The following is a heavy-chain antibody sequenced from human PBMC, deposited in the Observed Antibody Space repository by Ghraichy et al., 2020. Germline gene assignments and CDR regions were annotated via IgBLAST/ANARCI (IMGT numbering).Heavy chain of an antibody. CDR1: GFTFSSYA. Sequence: GGSLRLSCAASGFTFSSYAMSWVRQAPGKGLEWVSAISGSGGSTYYADSVKGRFTISRDNSKNTLYLQMNSLRAEDTAIYYCAKDHESYYYDSSGYYFWGFTWDWGQGTLVTVSS. V-gene: IGHV3-23*01. J-gene: IGHJ4*02. CDR2: ISGSGGST. CDR3: AKDHESYYYDSSGYYFWGFTWD. D-gene: IGHD3-22*01.